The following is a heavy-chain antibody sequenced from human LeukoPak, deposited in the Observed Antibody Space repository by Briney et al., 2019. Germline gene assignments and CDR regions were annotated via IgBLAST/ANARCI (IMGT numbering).Heavy chain of an antibody. J-gene: IGHJ4*02. V-gene: IGHV4-4*02. D-gene: IGHD3-22*01. CDR3: ARDLGGYYYDSRSLGY. Sequence: PSGTLSLTCAVSGGSISSSNWWSWVRQPPGKRLEWIGEIYHSGSTNYNPSLKSRVTISVDKSKNQFSLKLSSVTAADTAVYYCARDLGGYYYDSRSLGYWGQGTLVTVSS. CDR1: GGSISSSNW. CDR2: IYHSGST.